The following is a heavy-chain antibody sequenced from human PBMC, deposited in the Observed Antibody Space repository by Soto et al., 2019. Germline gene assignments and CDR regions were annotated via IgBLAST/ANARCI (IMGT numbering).Heavy chain of an antibody. J-gene: IGHJ6*02. D-gene: IGHD7-27*01. Sequence: EVQLVESGGDLVQPGGSLRLSCAASGFSFSNYDMHWVRQAIGKGLEWVSGIGTAGDAYYADSVKGRFTISRENAKNSLYLHMNSLRAGDTAIYYCARGLLGPGDYYYGMDVWGQGTTATVSS. CDR1: GFSFSNYD. V-gene: IGHV3-13*01. CDR2: IGTAGDA. CDR3: ARGLLGPGDYYYGMDV.